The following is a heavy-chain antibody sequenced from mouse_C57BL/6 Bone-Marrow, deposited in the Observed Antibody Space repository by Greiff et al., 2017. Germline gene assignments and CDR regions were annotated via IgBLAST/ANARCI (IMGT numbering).Heavy chain of an antibody. CDR3: ESRRAYSHYGGFFAY. J-gene: IGHJ3*01. Sequence: QVQLQQPGAELVMPGASVKLSCKASGYTFTSYWMHWVKQRPGQGLEWIGEIDPSDSYTNSNQTFKGKSTLTVDTSSSTAYMQLSSLTAEDSAVYYCESRRAYSHYGGFFAYWGQGTLVTVSA. CDR2: IDPSDSYT. D-gene: IGHD1-1*01. V-gene: IGHV1-69*01. CDR1: GYTFTSYW.